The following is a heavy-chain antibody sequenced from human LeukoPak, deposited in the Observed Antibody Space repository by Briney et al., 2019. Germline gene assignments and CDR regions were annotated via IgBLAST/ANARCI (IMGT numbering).Heavy chain of an antibody. CDR3: ARESGYYDSSGYSRYYYYMDV. Sequence: SETLSLTCAVYGGSFSSYYWSWIRQPPGKGLEWIGEINQSGSTNYNPSLKSRVTISVDTSKNQFSLKLSSVTAADTAVYYCARESGYYDSSGYSRYYYYMDVWGKGTTVTVSS. CDR1: GGSFSSYY. CDR2: INQSGST. V-gene: IGHV4-34*01. J-gene: IGHJ6*03. D-gene: IGHD3-22*01.